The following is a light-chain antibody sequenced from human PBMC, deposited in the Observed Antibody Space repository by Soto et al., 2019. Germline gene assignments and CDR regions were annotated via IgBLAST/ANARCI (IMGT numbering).Light chain of an antibody. Sequence: EIVLTQSPGTLSLSPGERATLSCRASQSVSSKVAWYQQKPGQAPKLLIFGASSRATGIPDRFTGSGSGTEFTLTISSLQFDDSAVYYCQQYNNWWTFGQGTKVDIK. J-gene: IGKJ1*01. CDR2: GAS. CDR1: QSVSSK. V-gene: IGKV3D-15*01. CDR3: QQYNNWWT.